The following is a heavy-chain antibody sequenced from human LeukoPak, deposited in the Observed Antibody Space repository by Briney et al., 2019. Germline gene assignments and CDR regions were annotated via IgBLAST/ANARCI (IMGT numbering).Heavy chain of an antibody. CDR3: ARSEWELPYYFDY. V-gene: IGHV4-59*08. J-gene: IGHJ4*02. CDR1: GGSFSGYY. D-gene: IGHD1-26*01. Sequence: PSETLSLTCAVYGGSFSGYYWSWIRQPPGKGLEWIGYIYYSGSTNYNPSLKSRVTISVDTSKNQFSLKLSSVTAADTAVYYCARSEWELPYYFDYWGQGTLVTVSS. CDR2: IYYSGST.